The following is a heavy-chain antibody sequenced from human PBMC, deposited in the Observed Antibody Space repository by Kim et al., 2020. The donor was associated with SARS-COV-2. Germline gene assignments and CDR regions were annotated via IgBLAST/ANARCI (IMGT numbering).Heavy chain of an antibody. CDR1: GGSISSGSYY. Sequence: SETLSLTCTVSGGSISSGSYYWSWIRQPAGKGLEWIGRIYTSGSTNYNPSLKSRVTISVDTSKNQFSLKLSSVTAADTAVYYCARDRYQPRWDNNNYYYYYGMDVWGQGTTVTVSS. CDR3: ARDRYQPRWDNNNYYYYYGMDV. D-gene: IGHD1-26*01. CDR2: IYTSGST. J-gene: IGHJ6*02. V-gene: IGHV4-61*02.